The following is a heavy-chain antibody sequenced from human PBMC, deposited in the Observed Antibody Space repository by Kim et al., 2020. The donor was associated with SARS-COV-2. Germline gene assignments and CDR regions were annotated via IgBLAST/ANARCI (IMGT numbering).Heavy chain of an antibody. CDR2: IYYSGST. V-gene: IGHV4-59*01. CDR3: ARMDTALDY. CDR1: GGSISSYY. Sequence: SETLSLTCTGSGGSISSYYWSWIRQPPGKGLEWIGYIYYSGSTNYNPSLKSRVAISLDTSKSQFSLKLTSVTAADTAVYYCARMDTALDYWGQGTLVTVS. J-gene: IGHJ4*02. D-gene: IGHD5-18*01.